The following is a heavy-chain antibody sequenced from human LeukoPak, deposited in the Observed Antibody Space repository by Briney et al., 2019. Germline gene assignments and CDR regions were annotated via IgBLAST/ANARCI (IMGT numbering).Heavy chain of an antibody. CDR3: AKDPGSSGHFDY. J-gene: IGHJ4*02. V-gene: IGHV3-23*01. CDR1: GFTFSSYG. Sequence: PGGSLRLSCAASGFTFSSYGMSWVRQAPGKGLEWVSAISGSGGSTYYADSVKVRFTISRDNSKNTLYLQMNSLRAEDTAVYYCAKDPGSSGHFDYWGQGTLVTVSS. D-gene: IGHD6-19*01. CDR2: ISGSGGST.